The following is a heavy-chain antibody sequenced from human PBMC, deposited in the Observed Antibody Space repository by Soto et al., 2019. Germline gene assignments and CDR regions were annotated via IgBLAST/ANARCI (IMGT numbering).Heavy chain of an antibody. CDR2: IIPIFDTA. CDR1: GGTFSSYA. D-gene: IGHD2-2*01. J-gene: IGHJ6*02. V-gene: IGHV1-69*12. CDR3: ARHDCISSSCYYYYYYGMDV. Sequence: QVQLVQSGAEVKKPGSSVKVSCKASGGTFSSYAISWVRQAPGQGLEWMGGIIPIFDTANYAQKFQGRVTINAAESTSTAYMERSSLRSEDTAVYYCARHDCISSSCYYYYYYGMDVWGQGTTVTVSS.